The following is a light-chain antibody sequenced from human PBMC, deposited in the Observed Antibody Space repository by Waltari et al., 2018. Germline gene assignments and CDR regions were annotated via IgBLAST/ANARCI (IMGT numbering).Light chain of an antibody. CDR1: TGDVTSGHY. CDR2: DTS. V-gene: IGLV7-46*01. Sequence: QAVVTQEPSLTVSPGGTVTLTCVSSTGDVTSGHYPYWLQQKPGQAPRTLIYDTSNKHSWTPARFSGSLLGGKAALTLSGAQPEDEAEYHCLLSYSDGWVFGGGTKLTVL. CDR3: LLSYSDGWV. J-gene: IGLJ3*02.